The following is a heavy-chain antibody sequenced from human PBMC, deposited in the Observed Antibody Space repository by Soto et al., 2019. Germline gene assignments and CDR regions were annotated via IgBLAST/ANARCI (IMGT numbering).Heavy chain of an antibody. Sequence: LRLSCAASVFTFSSYSMNWVRQAPGKGLEWVSSISSSSSYIYYADSVKGRFTISRDNAKNSLYLQMNSLRAEDTAVYYCAPSRDGYNHFDYWGQGTLVTVSS. D-gene: IGHD5-12*01. CDR1: VFTFSSYS. CDR3: APSRDGYNHFDY. V-gene: IGHV3-21*01. J-gene: IGHJ4*02. CDR2: ISSSSSYI.